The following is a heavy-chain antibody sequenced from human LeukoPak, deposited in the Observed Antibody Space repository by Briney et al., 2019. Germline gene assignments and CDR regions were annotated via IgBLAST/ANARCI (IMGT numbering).Heavy chain of an antibody. CDR2: IYPGDSDT. D-gene: IGHD3-22*01. J-gene: IGHJ4*02. Sequence: GESLKICCKGSGYSFTSYWICWVRQVPGKGLEWMGIIYPGDSDTRYSLSFQGQVTISADKSISTAYLQSSSLKASDTAMYYCARHDRGSLDYWGQGTLVTVSS. V-gene: IGHV5-51*01. CDR3: ARHDRGSLDY. CDR1: GYSFTSYW.